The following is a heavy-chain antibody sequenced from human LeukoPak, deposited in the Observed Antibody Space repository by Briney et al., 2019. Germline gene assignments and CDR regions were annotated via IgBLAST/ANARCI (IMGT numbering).Heavy chain of an antibody. V-gene: IGHV1-18*04. CDR3: ARDYYGSGSYPPFDY. J-gene: IGHJ4*02. D-gene: IGHD3-10*01. Sequence: ASVKVSCKASGYTFTGYYMRWVRQAPGQGLEWMGWISAYNGNTNYAQKLQGRVTMTTDTSTSTAYMELRSLRSDDTAVYYCARDYYGSGSYPPFDYWGQGTLVTVSS. CDR1: GYTFTGYY. CDR2: ISAYNGNT.